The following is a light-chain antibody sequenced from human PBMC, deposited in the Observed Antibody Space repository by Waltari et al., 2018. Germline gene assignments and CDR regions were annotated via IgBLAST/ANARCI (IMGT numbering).Light chain of an antibody. V-gene: IGLV1-40*01. CDR3: QSYDSSLSGSDVV. J-gene: IGLJ2*01. CDR2: GNS. CDR1: SSNIGAPYD. Sequence: QSVLTQPPSVSGAPGQRVTISCTGSSSNIGAPYDVHWYRQLPGTAPQPLIFGNSNRPSGVPARFSGSKSGTSASLAITGLQAEDEADDYCQSYDSSLSGSDVVFGGGTKLTVL.